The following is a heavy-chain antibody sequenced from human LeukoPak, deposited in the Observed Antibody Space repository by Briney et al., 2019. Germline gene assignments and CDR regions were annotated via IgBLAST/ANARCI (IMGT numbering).Heavy chain of an antibody. V-gene: IGHV3-30-3*01. CDR3: ARDRAVVPAAIGVY. J-gene: IGHJ4*02. Sequence: GRSLRLSCAASGFTFSSYAMHWVRQAPGKGLEWVAVISYDGSNKYYADSVKGRFTISRDNPKNTLYLQMNSLRAEDTAVYYCARDRAVVPAAIGVYWGQGTLVTVSS. CDR2: ISYDGSNK. D-gene: IGHD2-2*02. CDR1: GFTFSSYA.